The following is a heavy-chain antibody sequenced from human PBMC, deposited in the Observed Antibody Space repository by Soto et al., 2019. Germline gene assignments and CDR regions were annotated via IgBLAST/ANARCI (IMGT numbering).Heavy chain of an antibody. CDR2: INASSGAT. V-gene: IGHV1-2*02. D-gene: IGHD3-10*01. CDR3: AKDRQYGYYGYNFDY. CDR1: GYILVAYY. Sequence: ASVQVSFKASGYILVAYYMHWVRPAPAQGLEGMIWINASSGATNFAERFQCRVTMTSYTSISTLYMEIKRLNSDDAAVYFCAKDRQYGYYGYNFDYWGQGTLVTVSS. J-gene: IGHJ4*02.